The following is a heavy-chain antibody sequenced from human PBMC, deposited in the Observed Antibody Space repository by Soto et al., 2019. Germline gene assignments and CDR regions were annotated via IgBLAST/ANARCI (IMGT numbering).Heavy chain of an antibody. V-gene: IGHV1-18*01. CDR2: ISAYNGNT. CDR3: ARDRAAVAGMGAFDI. Sequence: ASVKVSCKASGYTFTSYGMSWVRQAPGQGLEWMGWISAYNGNTNYAQKLQGRVTMTTDTSTSTAYMELRSLRSDDTAVYYCARDRAAVAGMGAFDIWGQGTMVTVSS. J-gene: IGHJ3*02. D-gene: IGHD6-19*01. CDR1: GYTFTSYG.